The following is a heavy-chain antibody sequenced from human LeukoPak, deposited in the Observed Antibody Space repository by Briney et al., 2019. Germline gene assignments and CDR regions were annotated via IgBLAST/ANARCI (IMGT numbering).Heavy chain of an antibody. Sequence: GESLKISCKGSGYSFTDHWIIWVRQAPGQRLEWMGWINAGNGNTKYSQKFQGRVTITRDTSASTAYMELSSLRSEDTAVYYCARGLVRGERYFDYWGQGTLVTVSS. CDR1: GYSFTDHW. J-gene: IGHJ4*02. D-gene: IGHD3-10*01. CDR3: ARGLVRGERYFDY. CDR2: INAGNGNT. V-gene: IGHV1/OR15-3*02.